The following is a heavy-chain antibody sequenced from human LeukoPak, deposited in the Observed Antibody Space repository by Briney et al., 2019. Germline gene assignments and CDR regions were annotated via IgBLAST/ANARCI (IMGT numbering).Heavy chain of an antibody. CDR1: GFTVSSNY. CDR3: ARASGWYLYFDY. Sequence: GGSLRLSCAASGFTVSSNYMSWVRQAPGKGLEWVSVIYSGGSTYYADSVKGRFTISRDNSKNTLHLQMNSLRAEDTAVYYCARASGWYLYFDYWGQGTLATVSS. V-gene: IGHV3-53*01. D-gene: IGHD6-19*01. J-gene: IGHJ4*02. CDR2: IYSGGST.